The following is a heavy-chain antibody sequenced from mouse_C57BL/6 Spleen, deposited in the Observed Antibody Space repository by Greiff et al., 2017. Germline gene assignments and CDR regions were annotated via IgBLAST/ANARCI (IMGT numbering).Heavy chain of an antibody. CDR3: AREGDYDSGFDY. V-gene: IGHV5-9*01. CDR2: ISGGGGNT. Sequence: SGGGLVKPGGSLKLSCAASGFTFSSYTMSWVRQTPEKRLEWVATISGGGGNTYYPDSVKGRFTISRDNAKNTLYLQMSSLRSEDTALYYCAREGDYDSGFDYWGQGTTLTVSS. J-gene: IGHJ2*01. CDR1: GFTFSSYT. D-gene: IGHD2-4*01.